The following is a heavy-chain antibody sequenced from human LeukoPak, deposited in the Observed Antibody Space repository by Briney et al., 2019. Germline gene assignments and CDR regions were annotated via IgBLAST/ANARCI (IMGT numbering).Heavy chain of an antibody. V-gene: IGHV3-23*01. CDR3: AKLIAVIAGAIDY. CDR2: ISPSGGTT. Sequence: GGSLRLSCAASGFTFSNYAMSWVRQAPGKGLGWVSSISPSGGTTYYADAVKGRFTMSRDNSKKTVYVEMSSLRADDTAVYYCAKLIAVIAGAIDYWGQGTLVTVSS. CDR1: GFTFSNYA. J-gene: IGHJ4*02. D-gene: IGHD2-2*01.